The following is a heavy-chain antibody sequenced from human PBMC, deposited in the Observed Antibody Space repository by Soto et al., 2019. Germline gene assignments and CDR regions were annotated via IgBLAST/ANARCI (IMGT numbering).Heavy chain of an antibody. CDR2: ISAYNGDT. CDR1: GYTFNTYG. V-gene: IGHV1-18*04. CDR3: ARRDFWSGLGYYYGMDV. D-gene: IGHD3-3*01. Sequence: QVQLVQSGAEVKKPGASVKVSCKASGYTFNTYGISWVRQAPGQGLEGMGWISAYNGDTNYAQKFQGRVTMTTDTSTSTAYMELRSLRSDDTAVYYCARRDFWSGLGYYYGMDVWGQGTTLTVSS. J-gene: IGHJ6*02.